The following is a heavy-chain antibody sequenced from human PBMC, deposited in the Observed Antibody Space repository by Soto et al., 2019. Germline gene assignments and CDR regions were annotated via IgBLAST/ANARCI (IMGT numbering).Heavy chain of an antibody. Sequence: SVTLSLPCYASRGSICNHTPSWIPHTNGQRLPRLGHISACGSTNYNTSLKSRVTISVDTSKKQVSLKLSSVSAADTARYFCAGYCSSAICPEDHYFALEVWGQGTTVSVSS. CDR1: RGSICNHT. CDR2: ISACGST. CDR3: AGYCSSAICPEDHYFALEV. J-gene: IGHJ6*01. D-gene: IGHD2-2*01. V-gene: IGHV4-59*11.